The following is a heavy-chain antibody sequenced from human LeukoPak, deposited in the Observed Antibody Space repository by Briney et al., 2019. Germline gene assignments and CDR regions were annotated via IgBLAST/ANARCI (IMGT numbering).Heavy chain of an antibody. Sequence: PGGSLRLSCAASGFTFSSYGMHWVRQAPGKGLEWVAVISYDGSNKYYADSVKGRFTISRDNSKNTLYLQMNSLRAEDTAVYYCAKIVVVVTANGAMDVWGKGTTVTVSS. CDR1: GFTFSSYG. D-gene: IGHD2-21*02. J-gene: IGHJ6*04. CDR2: ISYDGSNK. CDR3: AKIVVVVTANGAMDV. V-gene: IGHV3-30*18.